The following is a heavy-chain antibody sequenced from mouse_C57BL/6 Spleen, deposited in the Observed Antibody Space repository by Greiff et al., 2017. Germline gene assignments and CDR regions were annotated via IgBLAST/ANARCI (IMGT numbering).Heavy chain of an antibody. CDR2: INPNNGGT. D-gene: IGHD2-3*01. J-gene: IGHJ4*01. V-gene: IGHV1-18*01. CDR1: GYTFTDYN. Sequence: VQLQQSGPELVKPGASVKIPCKASGYTFTDYNMDWVKQSPGKSLEWIGDINPNNGGTIYNQKFKGKATLTVDKSSSTAYMELRSLTSEDTAVYYCARDYDGYYAMDYWGQGTSVTVSS. CDR3: ARDYDGYYAMDY.